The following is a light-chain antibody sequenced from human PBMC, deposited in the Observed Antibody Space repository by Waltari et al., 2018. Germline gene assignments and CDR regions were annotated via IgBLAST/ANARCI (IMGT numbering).Light chain of an antibody. CDR3: SSYISHNSRM. CDR2: DVS. Sequence: QSALTQPASVSGSPGQSITISCTGIRSDVGNYNSVSWYQQHPGNARKLVIYDVSDRPSGISNRFAGSKSGSTASLTISGLQVEDEADYYCSSYISHNSRMFGGGTKLTVL. V-gene: IGLV2-14*03. CDR1: RSDVGNYNS. J-gene: IGLJ3*02.